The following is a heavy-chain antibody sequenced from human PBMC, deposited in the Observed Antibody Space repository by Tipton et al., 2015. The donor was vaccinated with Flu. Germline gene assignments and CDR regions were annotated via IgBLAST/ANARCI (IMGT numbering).Heavy chain of an antibody. V-gene: IGHV4-38-2*02. Sequence: LTCSVSGDSIGNRYYWGWIRQPPGKGLEWIGNIHRSGSASYSPSLKSRISISVDTSKNQFSLRLSSVTAADTAMYYCARDHQATGTLDYWGQGTLVVVSS. D-gene: IGHD6-13*01. CDR1: GDSIGNRYY. CDR3: ARDHQATGTLDY. J-gene: IGHJ4*02. CDR2: IHRSGSA.